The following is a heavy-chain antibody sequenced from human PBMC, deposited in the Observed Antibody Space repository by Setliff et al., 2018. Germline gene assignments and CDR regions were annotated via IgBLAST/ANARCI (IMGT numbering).Heavy chain of an antibody. CDR3: VRDGEKMAYDGFAV. V-gene: IGHV3-21*01. CDR1: GFTFSSYS. J-gene: IGHJ3*01. CDR2: ISSSSSYI. Sequence: LRLSCAASGFTFSSYSMNWVRQAPGKGLEWVSSISSSSSYIYYADSVKGRFTISRDNAKNSLYLQMNSLSPDDTAIYYCVRDGEKMAYDGFAVWGQGTKVTVSS.